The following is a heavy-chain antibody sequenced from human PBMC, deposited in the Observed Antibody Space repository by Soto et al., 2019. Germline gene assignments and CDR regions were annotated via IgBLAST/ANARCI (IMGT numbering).Heavy chain of an antibody. CDR3: ATWHEREHAYDV. J-gene: IGHJ3*01. Sequence: DVQLVESGGGLIQPGESLRLSCAAFGFTISGKKYVSWFRQAPGKGLEWVSALYDIDGSFYADSVKGRFTTSSDSSKTTVYLHMNDLRPDDTAVYYCATWHEREHAYDVWGLLTTVTVSS. CDR2: LYDIDGS. CDR1: GFTISGKKY. V-gene: IGHV3-53*01. D-gene: IGHD1-1*01.